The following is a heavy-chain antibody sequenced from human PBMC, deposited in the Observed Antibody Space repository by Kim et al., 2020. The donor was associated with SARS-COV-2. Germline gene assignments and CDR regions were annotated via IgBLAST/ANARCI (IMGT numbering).Heavy chain of an antibody. D-gene: IGHD5-18*01. CDR2: IWYDGSNK. J-gene: IGHJ4*02. CDR3: ARGGYSYGYGLVPDY. V-gene: IGHV3-33*01. Sequence: GGSLRLSCAASGFTFSSYGMHWVRQAPGKGLEWVAVIWYDGSNKYYADSVKGRFTISRDNSKNTLYLQMNSLRAEDTAVYYCARGGYSYGYGLVPDYWGQGTLVTVSS. CDR1: GFTFSSYG.